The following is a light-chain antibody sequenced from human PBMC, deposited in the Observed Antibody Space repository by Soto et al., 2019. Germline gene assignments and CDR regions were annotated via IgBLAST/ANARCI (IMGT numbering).Light chain of an antibody. CDR2: GAS. V-gene: IGKV3-15*01. J-gene: IGKJ4*01. Sequence: EIVMTQSPATLSVSPGERATLSCRASQSVSNYLAWYQQKPGQGPRLLIFGASTRATNIPARFSGSGSGTEFTLTISSLQSEDFAVYYCQEYINWPSLTFGGGTKVDI. CDR1: QSVSNY. CDR3: QEYINWPSLT.